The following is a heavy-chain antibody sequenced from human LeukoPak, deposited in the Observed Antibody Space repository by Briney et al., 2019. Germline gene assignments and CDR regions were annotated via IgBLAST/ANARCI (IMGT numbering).Heavy chain of an antibody. CDR2: IIPILGIA. CDR3: ARDLEQWLDAFDI. J-gene: IGHJ3*02. V-gene: IGHV1-69*04. Sequence: SVKVSCKASGGTFSSYAISWVRQAPGQGLEWMGRIIPILGIANYAQKFQGRVTITADKSTGTAYMEPSSLRSEDTAVYYCARDLEQWLDAFDIWGQGTMVTVSS. CDR1: GGTFSSYA. D-gene: IGHD6-19*01.